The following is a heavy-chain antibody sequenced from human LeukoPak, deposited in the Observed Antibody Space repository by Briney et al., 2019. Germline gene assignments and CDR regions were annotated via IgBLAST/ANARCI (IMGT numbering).Heavy chain of an antibody. Sequence: SETLSLTCAVYGGSFSGYYWSWIRQPPGKGLEWIGEINHSGSTNYNPSLKSRVTISVDTSKNQFSLKLSSVTAADTAAYYCARHTLLRWILAYYGMDVWGQGTTVTVSS. CDR2: INHSGST. CDR3: ARHTLLRWILAYYGMDV. D-gene: IGHD4-23*01. CDR1: GGSFSGYY. V-gene: IGHV4-34*01. J-gene: IGHJ6*02.